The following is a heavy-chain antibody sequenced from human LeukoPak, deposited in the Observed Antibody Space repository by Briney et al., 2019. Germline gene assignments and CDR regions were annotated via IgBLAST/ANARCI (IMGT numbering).Heavy chain of an antibody. CDR3: ARLLSAAIDY. V-gene: IGHV3-23*01. CDR1: GFTLRSYV. D-gene: IGHD2-2*01. Sequence: GGSLRLSCVASGFTLRSYVMNWVRQTPGKGLEWVPSISGSGDSTFYADSVKGRFSISRDNSKNTLYLQMNSLRAEDTAVYYCARLLSAAIDYWGQGTLVTVSS. J-gene: IGHJ4*02. CDR2: ISGSGDST.